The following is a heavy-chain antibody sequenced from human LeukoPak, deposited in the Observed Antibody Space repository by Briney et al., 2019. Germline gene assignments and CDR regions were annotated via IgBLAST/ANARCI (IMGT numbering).Heavy chain of an antibody. J-gene: IGHJ5*02. V-gene: IGHV6-1*01. Sequence: SQTLSLTYAISGDSVSSNSAAWNWVRQSPSRGLEWLGRTYYRSKWYYDYATSVKGRITINPDTSKNPFSLTLSSVTAADTAVYYCARQAANVDIVATTSNWFDPWGQGTLVTVSS. CDR2: TYYRSKWYY. CDR3: ARQAANVDIVATTSNWFDP. CDR1: GDSVSSNSAA. D-gene: IGHD5-12*01.